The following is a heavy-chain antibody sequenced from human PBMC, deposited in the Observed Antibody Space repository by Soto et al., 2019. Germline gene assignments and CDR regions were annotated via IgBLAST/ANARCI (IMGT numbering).Heavy chain of an antibody. D-gene: IGHD3-22*01. Sequence: SVKVSCKASGGTFSSYAISWVRQAPGQGLEWMGGIIPIFGTANYAQKFQGRVTITADESTSTAYMELSSLRSEDTAVYYCARGGTNYYDSSGYYPLHSTEYFQHWGQGTLVTVSS. J-gene: IGHJ1*01. CDR3: ARGGTNYYDSSGYYPLHSTEYFQH. V-gene: IGHV1-69*13. CDR1: GGTFSSYA. CDR2: IIPIFGTA.